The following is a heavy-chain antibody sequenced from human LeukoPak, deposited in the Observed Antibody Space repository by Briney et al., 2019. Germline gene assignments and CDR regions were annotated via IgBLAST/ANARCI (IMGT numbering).Heavy chain of an antibody. J-gene: IGHJ4*02. Sequence: GGPLRLSCAASGFTFSSYSMNWVRQAPGKGLEWVSYISSSSSTIYYADSVEGRFTISRDNAKNSLYLQMNSLRAEDTAVYYCARDKRPGIAASRGDYWGQGTLVTVSS. CDR3: ARDKRPGIAASRGDY. V-gene: IGHV3-48*01. CDR1: GFTFSSYS. CDR2: ISSSSSTI. D-gene: IGHD6-13*01.